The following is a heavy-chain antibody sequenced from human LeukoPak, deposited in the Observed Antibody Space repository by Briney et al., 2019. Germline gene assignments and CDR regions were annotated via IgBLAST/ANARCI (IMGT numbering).Heavy chain of an antibody. CDR3: AREGDSNSLGVDY. Sequence: GGSLRLSCAASGFTFSSYSMNWVRQAPGKGLEWVSSISSSSSYIYYADSVKGRFTISRDNAKNSLYLQMNSLRAEDTAVYYCAREGDSNSLGVDYWGQGTLVTVSS. CDR2: ISSSSSYI. J-gene: IGHJ4*02. D-gene: IGHD6-6*01. V-gene: IGHV3-21*04. CDR1: GFTFSSYS.